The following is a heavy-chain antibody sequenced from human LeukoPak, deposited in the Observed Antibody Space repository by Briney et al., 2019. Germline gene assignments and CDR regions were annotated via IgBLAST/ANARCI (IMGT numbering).Heavy chain of an antibody. CDR3: ARATAVAAPFDY. Sequence: ASVKVSCKASGYTFTSYYMHWVRQAPGQGLEWMGIINPSGGSTSYAQKFQGRVTMTRDTSTSTVYMELSSLRSEDTAVYYCARATAVAAPFDYWGQGTLVTISS. V-gene: IGHV1-46*01. J-gene: IGHJ4*02. CDR2: INPSGGST. D-gene: IGHD6-19*01. CDR1: GYTFTSYY.